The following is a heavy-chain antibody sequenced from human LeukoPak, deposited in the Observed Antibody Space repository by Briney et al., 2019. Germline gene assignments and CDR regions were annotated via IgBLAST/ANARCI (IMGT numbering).Heavy chain of an antibody. CDR1: GGSISSGGYY. D-gene: IGHD3-10*01. Sequence: SETLSLTCTVSGGSISSGGYYWSWIRQPPGKGLEWIGYIYHSGSTYYNPSLKSRVTISVDRSKNQFSLKLSSVTAADTAVYYCARYEYYYGSGSSMAGYWGQGTLVTVSS. J-gene: IGHJ4*02. CDR3: ARYEYYYGSGSSMAGY. V-gene: IGHV4-30-2*01. CDR2: IYHSGST.